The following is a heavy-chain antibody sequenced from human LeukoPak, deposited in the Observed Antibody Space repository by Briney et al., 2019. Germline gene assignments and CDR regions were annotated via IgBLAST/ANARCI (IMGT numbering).Heavy chain of an antibody. CDR1: GGSTSGYF. Sequence: PSETLSLTCTVSGGSTSGYFWTWIRQAAGKEPEWIGRIYSSGTAYYNPSLESRVTISLDTFNNQFSLKVTSVTAADTAVYYCARGTEKTRISGYYSFDHWGRGLLVTVSS. J-gene: IGHJ4*02. CDR2: IYSSGTA. D-gene: IGHD5-12*01. CDR3: ARGTEKTRISGYYSFDH. V-gene: IGHV4-4*07.